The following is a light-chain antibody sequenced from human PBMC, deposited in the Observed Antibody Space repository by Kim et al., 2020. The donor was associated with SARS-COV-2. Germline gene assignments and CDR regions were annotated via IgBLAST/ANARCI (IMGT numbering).Light chain of an antibody. CDR1: SSEVGGYNY. CDR2: DVS. J-gene: IGLJ2*01. V-gene: IGLV2-14*03. Sequence: SITISGTGTSSEVGGYNYVSWCQQHPGKAHKLMIYDVSTRPSGVSNRFSGSKSGNTASLTISGLQAEDEADYYCSSYTSSSTLVVFGGGTQLTVL. CDR3: SSYTSSSTLVV.